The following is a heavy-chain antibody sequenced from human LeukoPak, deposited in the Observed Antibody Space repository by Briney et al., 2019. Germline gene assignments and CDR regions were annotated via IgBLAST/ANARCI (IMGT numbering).Heavy chain of an antibody. CDR3: AKDGCSSTSCYGYYYMDV. CDR2: IYAGTNT. D-gene: IGHD2-2*01. Sequence: GGSLRLSCAASGFSVYSNYMTWVRQAPGKGLEWVSVIYAGTNTYYADSVKGRFTISRDNSKNTLYLQMNSLRAEDTAVYYCAKDGCSSTSCYGYYYMDVWGKGTTVTVSS. V-gene: IGHV3-53*01. CDR1: GFSVYSNY. J-gene: IGHJ6*03.